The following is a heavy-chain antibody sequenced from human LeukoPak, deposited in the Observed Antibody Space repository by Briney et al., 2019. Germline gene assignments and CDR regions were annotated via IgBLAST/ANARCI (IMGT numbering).Heavy chain of an antibody. CDR1: GGSISSGDYY. D-gene: IGHD3-22*01. Sequence: SETLSLTCTVSGGSISSGDYYWSWIRQPPGKGLEWIGYIYYSGSTYYNPSLKSRVTISVDTSKNQFSLKLSSVTAAGTAVYYCAREGYDSSGYYYGEVAYWGQGTLVTVSS. CDR2: IYYSGST. V-gene: IGHV4-30-4*01. CDR3: AREGYDSSGYYYGEVAY. J-gene: IGHJ4*02.